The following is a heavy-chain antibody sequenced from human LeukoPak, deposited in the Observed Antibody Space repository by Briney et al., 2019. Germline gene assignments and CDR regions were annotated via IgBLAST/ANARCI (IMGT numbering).Heavy chain of an antibody. Sequence: SETLSLTCTVSGGSIRSSNYYWGWIRQPPGKGLQWIGSIYYSGSTYYNPSLKSRVTISLDTSKNQFSLKLSSVTAEDTAIYYCAKATGTLSNWGQGTLVTVSS. CDR2: IYYSGST. V-gene: IGHV4-39*07. CDR3: AKATGTLSN. CDR1: GGSIRSSNYY. D-gene: IGHD1-1*01. J-gene: IGHJ4*02.